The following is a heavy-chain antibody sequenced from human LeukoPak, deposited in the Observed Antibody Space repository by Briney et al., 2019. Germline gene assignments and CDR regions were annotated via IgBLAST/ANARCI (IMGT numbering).Heavy chain of an antibody. CDR2: IYHSGST. V-gene: IGHV4-30-2*02. J-gene: IGHJ5*02. CDR3: ARMAGRITGWFDP. Sequence: SETLSLTCTVSGGSISSGGYYWSWIRQPPGKGLEWIGYIYHSGSTYYNPSLKSRVTISVDRSENQFSLKLSSVTAADTAVYYCARMAGRITGWFDPWGQGTLVTVSS. CDR1: GGSISSGGYY. D-gene: IGHD3-3*01.